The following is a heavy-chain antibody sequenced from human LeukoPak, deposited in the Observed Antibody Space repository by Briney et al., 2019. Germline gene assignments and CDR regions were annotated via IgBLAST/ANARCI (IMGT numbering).Heavy chain of an antibody. D-gene: IGHD2-2*01. Sequence: PSETLSLTCAVYGGFFSGYYWSWIRQPPGKGLEWIGEIHHSGNNNYYPSLKSRVTISVDTSKNQFSLKLSSVTAADTAVYYCARIMPIRNFQHWGQGTLVTVSS. CDR2: IHHSGNN. CDR1: GGFFSGYY. V-gene: IGHV4-34*01. CDR3: ARIMPIRNFQH. J-gene: IGHJ1*01.